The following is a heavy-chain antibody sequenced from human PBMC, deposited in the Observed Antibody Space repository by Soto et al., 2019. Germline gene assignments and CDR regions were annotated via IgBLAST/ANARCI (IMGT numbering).Heavy chain of an antibody. J-gene: IGHJ6*02. CDR3: ARERGYSSSSAYYYYGMDV. Sequence: SETLSLTCTVSGGSISSYYWSWIRQPPGKGLEWIGYIYYSGSTNYNPSLKSRVTISVDTSKNQFSLKLSSVTAADTAVYYCARERGYSSSSAYYYYGMDVWAQGTTVTVSS. V-gene: IGHV4-59*01. CDR1: GGSISSYY. CDR2: IYYSGST. D-gene: IGHD6-13*01.